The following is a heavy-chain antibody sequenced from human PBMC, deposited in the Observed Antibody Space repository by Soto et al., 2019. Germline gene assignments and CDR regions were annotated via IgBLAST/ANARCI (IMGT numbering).Heavy chain of an antibody. CDR2: ISYDGSNK. D-gene: IGHD5-18*01. CDR3: AKEKATRGYSFLVDY. CDR1: GFTFSSYG. Sequence: GGSLRLSFAASGFTFSSYGMHWVRQAPGKGLEWVAVISYDGSNKYYADSVKGRFTISRDDSKNTLYLQMNSLRPEDTAVYYCAKEKATRGYSFLVDYWGQGTLVTVTS. V-gene: IGHV3-30*18. J-gene: IGHJ4*02.